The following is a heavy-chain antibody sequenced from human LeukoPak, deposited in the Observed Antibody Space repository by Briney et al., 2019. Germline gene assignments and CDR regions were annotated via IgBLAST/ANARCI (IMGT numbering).Heavy chain of an antibody. D-gene: IGHD3-16*01. CDR1: GFTFSSYA. Sequence: QAGGSLRLSCAASGFTFSSYAMHWVRQAPGKGLEWVAVISYDGSNKYYADSVKGRFTISRDNSKNTLYLQMSSLRAEDTAVYYCARDIGSSIMRWYFDLWGRGTLVTVSS. J-gene: IGHJ2*01. CDR3: ARDIGSSIMRWYFDL. V-gene: IGHV3-30*04. CDR2: ISYDGSNK.